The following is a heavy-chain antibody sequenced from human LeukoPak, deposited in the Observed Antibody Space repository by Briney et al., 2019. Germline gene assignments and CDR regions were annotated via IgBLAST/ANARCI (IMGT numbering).Heavy chain of an antibody. CDR1: GGSISSSSYY. J-gene: IGHJ4*02. D-gene: IGHD2/OR15-2a*01. CDR2: IYYSGST. V-gene: IGHV4-39*07. CDR3: ARDSIGFGIDY. Sequence: SETLSLTCTVSGGSISSSSYYWGWIRQPPGKGLEWIGSIYYSGSTYYNPSLKSRVTISVDTSKNQFSLKLSSVTAADTAMYYCARDSIGFGIDYWGQGTLVTVSS.